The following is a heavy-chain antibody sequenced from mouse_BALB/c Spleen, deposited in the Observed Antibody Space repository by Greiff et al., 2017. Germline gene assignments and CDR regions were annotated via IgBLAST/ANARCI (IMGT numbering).Heavy chain of an antibody. CDR3: ARNHYYGSSYWYFDV. D-gene: IGHD1-1*01. J-gene: IGHJ1*01. Sequence: VQLQESGPGLVAPSQSLSITCTVSGSSLSRYSVHWVRQPPGKGLEWLGMIWGGGSTDYNSALKSRLSISKDNSKSQVFLKMNSLQTDDTAMYYCARNHYYGSSYWYFDVWGAGTTVTVSS. CDR2: IWGGGST. CDR1: GSSLSRYS. V-gene: IGHV2-6-4*01.